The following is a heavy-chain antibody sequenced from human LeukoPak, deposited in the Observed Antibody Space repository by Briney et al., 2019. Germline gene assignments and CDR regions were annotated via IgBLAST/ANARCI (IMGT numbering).Heavy chain of an antibody. CDR1: GYTFTSYG. CDR2: ISDYSGNT. D-gene: IGHD3-22*01. CDR3: ARAYDSSDAFDI. V-gene: IGHV1-18*01. Sequence: GASVKASCKGSGYTFTSYGITWVRQAPGQGLEWMGWISDYSGNTYYKQKFQGRVTMTTDTSTSRAYMELRSLRSDDTAVYYCARAYDSSDAFDIWGQGTMVTVSS. J-gene: IGHJ3*02.